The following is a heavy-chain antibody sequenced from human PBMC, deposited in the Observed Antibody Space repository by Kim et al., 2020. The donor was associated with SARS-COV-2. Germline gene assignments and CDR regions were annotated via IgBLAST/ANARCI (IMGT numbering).Heavy chain of an antibody. CDR3: ARDGSGSYSMVNWFYP. J-gene: IGHJ5*02. Sequence: SETLSLTCTVSGGSISSYYCSWIRQPPGKGLEWIGYIYYSGSTNYNSSLKIRVTISVDTSKNQFSLKLSSVTAADTAVYYCARDGSGSYSMVNWFYPW. CDR2: IYYSGST. V-gene: IGHV4-59*13. CDR1: GGSISSYY. D-gene: IGHD1-26*01.